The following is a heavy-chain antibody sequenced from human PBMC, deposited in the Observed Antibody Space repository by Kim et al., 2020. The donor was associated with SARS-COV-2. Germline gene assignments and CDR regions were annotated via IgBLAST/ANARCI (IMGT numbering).Heavy chain of an antibody. CDR1: GFTFRSHW. J-gene: IGHJ6*02. CDR3: AREGDGMDV. CDR2: INGDGSSV. V-gene: IGHV3-74*01. Sequence: GGSLRLSCAASGFTFRSHWMDWVRQAPGKGLVWVSRINGDGSSVRYADSMRGLFTISRDNTKNTVYLQMNSLRAEDTAVYYCAREGDGMDVWGLGTTVTVSS.